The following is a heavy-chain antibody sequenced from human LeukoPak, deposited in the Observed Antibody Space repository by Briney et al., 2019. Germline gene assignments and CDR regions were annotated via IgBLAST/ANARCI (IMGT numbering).Heavy chain of an antibody. Sequence: GGSLRLSCAASEFSVGSNYMTWVRQAPGKGLEWVSLIYSGGSTYYADSVKGRFTISRDNSKNILFLQMNSLRAEDTAVYYCASILLWFVYDYWGQGTLVTVSS. V-gene: IGHV3-66*01. CDR3: ASILLWFVYDY. J-gene: IGHJ4*02. CDR2: IYSGGST. D-gene: IGHD3-10*01. CDR1: EFSVGSNY.